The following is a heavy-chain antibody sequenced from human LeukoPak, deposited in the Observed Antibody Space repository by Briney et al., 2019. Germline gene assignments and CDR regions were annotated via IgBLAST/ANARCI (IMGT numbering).Heavy chain of an antibody. CDR2: ISGSGGST. Sequence: GGSLRLSCAASGFTFSSYAMSWVRQAPGKGLEWVSAISGSGGSTYYADSVKGRFTISRDNSKNTLYLQMNSLRAEDTAVYYCAKDRQLWSHYYYYYGMDVWGQGTTVTVPS. CDR3: AKDRQLWSHYYYYYGMDV. CDR1: GFTFSSYA. D-gene: IGHD5-18*01. V-gene: IGHV3-23*01. J-gene: IGHJ6*02.